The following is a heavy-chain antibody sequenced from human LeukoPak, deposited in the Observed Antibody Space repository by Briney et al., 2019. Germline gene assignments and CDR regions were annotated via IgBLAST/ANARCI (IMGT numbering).Heavy chain of an antibody. CDR2: ISSGSSSI. CDR1: GFTFSVFS. CDR3: ASGYSSGLTQNWFDP. D-gene: IGHD6-19*01. Sequence: GGSLRLSCAASGFTFSVFSMNWVRQGPGRGLEWVSSISSGSSSIYYADSVKGRFTISRDNAKNSLYLQMNSLRAEDTAVYYCASGYSSGLTQNWFDPWGQGTLVTVSS. J-gene: IGHJ5*02. V-gene: IGHV3-21*01.